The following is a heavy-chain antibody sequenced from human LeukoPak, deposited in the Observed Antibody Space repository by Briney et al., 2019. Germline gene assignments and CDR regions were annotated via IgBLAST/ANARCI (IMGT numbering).Heavy chain of an antibody. CDR1: GGSFSGYY. D-gene: IGHD3-16*01. J-gene: IGHJ2*01. V-gene: IGHV4-34*01. CDR3: ARLKLGAYFDL. CDR2: VNHSGST. Sequence: SETLSLTCAVYGGSFSGYYWSWIRQPPGKGLEWIGEVNHSGSTNYNPSLKSRVTISVDTSKNQFSLRLSSVTAADTAVYYCARLKLGAYFDLWGRGTLVTVSS.